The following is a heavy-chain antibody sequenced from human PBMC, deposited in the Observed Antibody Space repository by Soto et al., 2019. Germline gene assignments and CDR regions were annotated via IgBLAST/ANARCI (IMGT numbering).Heavy chain of an antibody. J-gene: IGHJ5*02. D-gene: IGHD6-19*01. Sequence: SVKVSCKASGGTFSSYTISWVRPAPGQGLEWMARIIPILGIANYAQKFQGRVTITADKSTSTAYMELSSLRSEDTAVYYCARDRKGPSSGWYWAWGQATLVTVSS. V-gene: IGHV1-69*04. CDR1: GGTFSSYT. CDR2: IIPILGIA. CDR3: ARDRKGPSSGWYWA.